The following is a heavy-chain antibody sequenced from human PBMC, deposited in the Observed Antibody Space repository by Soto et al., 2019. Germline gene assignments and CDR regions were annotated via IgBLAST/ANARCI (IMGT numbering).Heavy chain of an antibody. CDR3: ARGGYGDY. V-gene: IGHV1-18*01. D-gene: IGHD1-1*01. CDR1: GYAFTTYG. J-gene: IGHJ4*02. Sequence: QVHLVQSGAEVKKPGASVKVSCKGSGYAFTTYGITWVRQAPGQGLEWMGWISAHNGNTNYAQKLQGRGTVTRDTSTSTAYMELRSLRSDDTVVYYCARGGYGDYWGQGALVTVSS. CDR2: ISAHNGNT.